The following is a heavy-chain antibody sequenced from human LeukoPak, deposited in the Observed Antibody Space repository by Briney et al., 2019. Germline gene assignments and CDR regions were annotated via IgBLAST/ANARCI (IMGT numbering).Heavy chain of an antibody. D-gene: IGHD3-22*01. CDR2: ISAYNGNT. J-gene: IGHJ4*02. Sequence: ASVKVSCKASGYTFTSYGISWVRQAPGQGLEWMGWISAYNGNTNYAQKLQGRVTMTTDTSTSTAYMELRRLRSDDTAVYYCARDSETRSSGYYADTNFDYWGQGTLVTVSS. CDR1: GYTFTSYG. V-gene: IGHV1-18*01. CDR3: ARDSETRSSGYYADTNFDY.